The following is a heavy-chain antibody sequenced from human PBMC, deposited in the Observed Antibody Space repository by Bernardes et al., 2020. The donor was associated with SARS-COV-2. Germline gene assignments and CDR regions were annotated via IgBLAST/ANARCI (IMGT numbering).Heavy chain of an antibody. V-gene: IGHV4-61*01. CDR2: INYRGST. D-gene: IGHD3-10*01. CDR3: ARGGLELRLWYKPTLYSYGMDV. Sequence: SETLSLTCTVSGGAVSSGSYYWSWIRQPPGKELEWIGYINYRGSTNYNPSLKSRVTISVDTSKNQFSLKLSSVTAADTAVYYCARGGLELRLWYKPTLYSYGMDVWGQGTTVTVSS. J-gene: IGHJ6*02. CDR1: GGAVSSGSYY.